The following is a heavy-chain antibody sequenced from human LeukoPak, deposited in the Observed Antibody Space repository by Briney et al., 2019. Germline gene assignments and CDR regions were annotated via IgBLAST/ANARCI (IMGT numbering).Heavy chain of an antibody. CDR1: GYSFTSYW. CDR2: IYLGDSDT. V-gene: IGHV5-51*01. Sequence: GESLKISCKGSGYSFTSYWIGWVRQMPGKGLEWMGIIYLGDSDTRYSPSFQGQVTISADKSISTAYLQWSSLKASDTAMYYCARLPDYYDSSGYYRGAFDIWGQGTMVTVSS. D-gene: IGHD3-22*01. J-gene: IGHJ3*02. CDR3: ARLPDYYDSSGYYRGAFDI.